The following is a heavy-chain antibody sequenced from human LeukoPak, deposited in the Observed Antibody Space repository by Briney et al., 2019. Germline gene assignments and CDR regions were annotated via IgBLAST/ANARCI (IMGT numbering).Heavy chain of an antibody. CDR3: ASHPPRESRGNAFDI. CDR2: IFSSGTP. D-gene: IGHD5-24*01. J-gene: IGHJ3*02. Sequence: PSETLSLTCTVSDGSVSNYYWSWIRQPPGNGLEWIGYIFSSGTPNYNPSPRGRVAISVDTSKNQVSLNLRSVTTADTALYFCASHPPRESRGNAFDIWGQGTVVAVSS. V-gene: IGHV4-59*08. CDR1: DGSVSNYY.